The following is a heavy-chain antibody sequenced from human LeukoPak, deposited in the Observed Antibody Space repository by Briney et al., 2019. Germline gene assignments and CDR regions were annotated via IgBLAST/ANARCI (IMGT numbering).Heavy chain of an antibody. CDR2: IYYSGST. CDR1: GGSISSSSYY. CDR3: ARGADYYDSSGYAI. Sequence: PSETLSLTCTVSGGSISSSSYYWGWIRQPPGKGLEWIGSIYYSGSTYYNPSLKSRVTISVDTSKNQFSLKLSSVTAADTAVYYCARGADYYDSSGYAIWGQGTLVTVSS. V-gene: IGHV4-39*01. D-gene: IGHD3-22*01. J-gene: IGHJ4*02.